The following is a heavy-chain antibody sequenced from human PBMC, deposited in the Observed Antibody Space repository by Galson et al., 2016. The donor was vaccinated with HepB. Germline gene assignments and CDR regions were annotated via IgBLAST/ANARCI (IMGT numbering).Heavy chain of an antibody. V-gene: IGHV4-34*01. J-gene: IGHJ4*02. CDR1: GGPFSGNY. CDR2: INYNGVA. CDR3: ARGPNYDFWSGYRGFSFDI. D-gene: IGHD3-3*01. Sequence: ETLSLTCAVYGGPFSGNYWSWIRQPPGRGLEWIGEINYNGVATYNPSLKSRVTISVDTSKNQFSLNLNSVTAADTAVYYCARGPNYDFWSGYRGFSFDIWGQGTLVAVSS.